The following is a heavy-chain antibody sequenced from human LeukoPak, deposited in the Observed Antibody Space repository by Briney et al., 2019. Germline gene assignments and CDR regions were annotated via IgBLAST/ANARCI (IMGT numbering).Heavy chain of an antibody. J-gene: IGHJ3*02. D-gene: IGHD3-22*01. Sequence: GGSLRLSCAASGFTFSSYWMSWVRQAPGKGLEWVANIKQDGSEKYYVDSVKGRFTISRDNAKNSLYLQMNSLRADDTAVYYCARVYGEVVVIIAFDIWGQGTMVTVSS. CDR2: IKQDGSEK. CDR1: GFTFSSYW. CDR3: ARVYGEVVVIIAFDI. V-gene: IGHV3-7*01.